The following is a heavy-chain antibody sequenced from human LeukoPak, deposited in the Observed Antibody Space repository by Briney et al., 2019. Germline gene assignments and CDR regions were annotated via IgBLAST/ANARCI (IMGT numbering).Heavy chain of an antibody. CDR3: ARLSIFGVITHEAFGM. D-gene: IGHD3-3*01. V-gene: IGHV1-18*01. J-gene: IGHJ3*02. CDR1: GYTFTSYA. CDR2: IGAYSGNT. Sequence: GASVKVSCKASGYTFTSYAMHWVRQAPGQGLEWMGWIGAYSGNTNYAQKFQGRVTMTTDTSTTTVYIELRSLRSDDTAVYYCARLSIFGVITHEAFGMWGQGTMVTVSS.